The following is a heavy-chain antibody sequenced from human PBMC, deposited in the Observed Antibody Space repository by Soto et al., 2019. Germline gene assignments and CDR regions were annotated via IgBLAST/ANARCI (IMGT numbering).Heavy chain of an antibody. CDR2: INPNSGGT. CDR3: ARGRGLRYFDRLYYVDY. CDR1: GYTFTGYY. Sequence: GASVKVSCKASGYTFTGYYMHWVRQAPGQGLEWMGWINPNSGGTNYAQKFQGWVTMTRDTSISTAYMELSRLRSDDTAVYYCARGRGLRYFDRLYYVDYWGQGTLVTVSS. J-gene: IGHJ4*02. D-gene: IGHD3-9*01. V-gene: IGHV1-2*04.